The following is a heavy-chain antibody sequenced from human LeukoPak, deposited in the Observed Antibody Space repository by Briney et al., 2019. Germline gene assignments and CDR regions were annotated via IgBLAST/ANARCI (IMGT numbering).Heavy chain of an antibody. CDR3: ARDQGIDGINWFDP. V-gene: IGHV4-4*02. Sequence: NTSETLSLTCAVSGGSISSSNWWSWVRQPPGKGLEWIGEIYHSGSTYYNPSLKSRVTISVDTSKNQFSLKLSSVTAADTAVYYCARDQGIDGINWFDPWGQGTLVTVSS. CDR1: GGSISSSNW. D-gene: IGHD6-13*01. J-gene: IGHJ5*02. CDR2: IYHSGST.